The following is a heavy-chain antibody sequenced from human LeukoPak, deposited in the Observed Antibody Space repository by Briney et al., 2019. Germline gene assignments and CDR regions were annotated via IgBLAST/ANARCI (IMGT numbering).Heavy chain of an antibody. CDR1: GYSFTRSW. D-gene: IGHD1-26*01. CDR3: ARIKIVGTTDGGLFDY. V-gene: IGHV5-51*01. J-gene: IGHJ4*02. Sequence: ESLKISCKGSGYSFTRSWIGWVRQMPGKGLEWMGIIHPGDSETRYSPSFQGQVTISVDKSISTAYLQWSSLKASDTAMYYCARIKIVGTTDGGLFDYWGQGTLVTVSS. CDR2: IHPGDSET.